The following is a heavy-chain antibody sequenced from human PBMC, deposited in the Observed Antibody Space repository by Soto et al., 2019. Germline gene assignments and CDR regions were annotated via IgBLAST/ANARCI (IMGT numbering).Heavy chain of an antibody. Sequence: RASVKVSCKTSGYTFSSIGISWVRQAPGQGLEWMGWISPHKDDTYYAQRLQGRVTMTTDTSTSTAYMELRSLRSDDTAVYFCVRDLDGSGSYYTNYWGQGTLVTVSS. CDR1: GYTFSSIG. J-gene: IGHJ4*02. CDR2: ISPHKDDT. CDR3: VRDLDGSGSYYTNY. V-gene: IGHV1-18*01. D-gene: IGHD3-10*01.